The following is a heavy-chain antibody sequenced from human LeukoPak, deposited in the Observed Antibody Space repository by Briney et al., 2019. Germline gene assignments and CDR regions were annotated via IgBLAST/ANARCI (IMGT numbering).Heavy chain of an antibody. J-gene: IGHJ6*03. V-gene: IGHV3-30*02. CDR1: GFTFSSYS. CDR2: IRYDGSNK. Sequence: GGSLRLSCAASGFTFSSYSMNWVRQAPGKGLEWVTFIRYDGSNKYYADSVKGRFTISRDNSKNTLYLQMNSLRAEDTAVYYCAKDSGYYASGSYYYYYYMDVWGKGTTVTISS. D-gene: IGHD3-10*01. CDR3: AKDSGYYASGSYYYYYYMDV.